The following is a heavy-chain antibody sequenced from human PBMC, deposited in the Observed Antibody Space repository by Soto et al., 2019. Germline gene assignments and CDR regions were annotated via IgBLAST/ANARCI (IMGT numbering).Heavy chain of an antibody. CDR2: IYYSGST. D-gene: IGHD2-2*01. Sequence: SETLSLTCTVSGGSISSGGYYWSWIRQHPGKGLEWIGYIYYSGSTYYNPSLKSRVTISVDTSKNQFSLKLSSVTAADTAVYYCARAGVVPAAPTPYYYGMDVWGQGTTVTVSS. V-gene: IGHV4-31*02. CDR3: ARAGVVPAAPTPYYYGMDV. CDR1: GGSISSGGYY. J-gene: IGHJ6*02.